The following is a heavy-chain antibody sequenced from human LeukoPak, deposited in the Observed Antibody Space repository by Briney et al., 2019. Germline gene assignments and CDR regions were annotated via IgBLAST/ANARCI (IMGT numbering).Heavy chain of an antibody. V-gene: IGHV3-74*01. CDR1: GFTFSSYW. D-gene: IGHD4-23*01. Sequence: PGGSLRLSCAASGFTFSSYWMHWVRQAPGKGLVWVSRINSDGSNTNYADSVRGRLTISRDNAKNTLYLQMNSLRAEDSAVYYCARGSYDVSSGYYWGQGTLVTVSS. CDR2: INSDGSNT. CDR3: ARGSYDVSSGYY. J-gene: IGHJ4*02.